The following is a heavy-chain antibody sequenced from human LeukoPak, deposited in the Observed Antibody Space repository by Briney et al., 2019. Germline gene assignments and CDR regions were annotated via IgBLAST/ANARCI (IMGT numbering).Heavy chain of an antibody. J-gene: IGHJ6*03. Sequence: SETLSLTCTVSGGSISSSSYYWGWIRQPPWKGLEWIGSIYYSGSTYYNPSLKSRVTISVDTSKNQFSLKLSSVTAADTAVYYCARARGDGSWAFFYYYYMDVWGKGTTVTVSS. CDR3: ARARGDGSWAFFYYYYMDV. V-gene: IGHV4-39*07. CDR2: IYYSGST. CDR1: GGSISSSSYY. D-gene: IGHD6-13*01.